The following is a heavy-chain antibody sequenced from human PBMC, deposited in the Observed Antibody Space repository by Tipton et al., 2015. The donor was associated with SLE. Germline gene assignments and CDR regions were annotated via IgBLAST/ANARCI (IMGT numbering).Heavy chain of an antibody. J-gene: IGHJ4*02. CDR1: GGSISSGGYY. CDR3: ARGLRGPLAY. V-gene: IGHV4-61*08. CDR2: IYYSGST. Sequence: TLSLTCTVSGGSISSGGYYWSWIRQHPGKGLEWIGYIYYSGSTNYNPSLKSRVTISVDTSKNQFSLKLSSVTAADTAVYYCARGLRGPLAYWGQGTLVTVSS.